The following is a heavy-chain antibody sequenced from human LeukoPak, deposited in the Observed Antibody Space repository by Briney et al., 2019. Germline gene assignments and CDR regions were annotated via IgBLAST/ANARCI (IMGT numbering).Heavy chain of an antibody. D-gene: IGHD1-1*01. V-gene: IGHV3-21*01. CDR1: GFTFSSYS. CDR3: ARDRGTVFDY. CDR2: ISSSSSYI. Sequence: PGGSLRLSCAASGFTFSSYSMNWVRQAPGKGLEWVSSISSSSSYIYYADSVKGRFTISRDNAKNSLYLQMNSLRAEDPAVYYCARDRGTVFDYWGQGTLVTVSS. J-gene: IGHJ4*02.